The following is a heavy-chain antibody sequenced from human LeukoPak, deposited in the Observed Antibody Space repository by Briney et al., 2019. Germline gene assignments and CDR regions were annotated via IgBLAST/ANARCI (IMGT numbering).Heavy chain of an antibody. D-gene: IGHD3-16*02. CDR1: GYSLTSGYY. V-gene: IGHV4-38-2*02. CDR3: ARHYLWGGYRYWDN. CDR2: IHYTGST. J-gene: IGHJ4*02. Sequence: SETLSLTCTVSGYSLTSGYYWGWIRQPPGKGLEWIGIIHYTGSTYYNPSLKSRVTISVDTSKKQFSLKLSSVTAADTAIYYCARHYLWGGYRYWDNWGQGTLVTVSS.